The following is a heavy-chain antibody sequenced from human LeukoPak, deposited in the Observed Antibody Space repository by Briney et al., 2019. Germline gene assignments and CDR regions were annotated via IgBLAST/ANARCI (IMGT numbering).Heavy chain of an antibody. CDR1: GFTFSSYS. Sequence: GGSLRLSCAASGFTFSSYSMNWVRQAPGKGLEWVSSISSSSSYIYYADSVKGRFTISRDNAKNSLYLQMNSLRAEDTAVYYCARESGVYGDYRWDDYWGQGTLVTVSS. V-gene: IGHV3-21*03. CDR2: ISSSSSYI. D-gene: IGHD4-17*01. CDR3: ARESGVYGDYRWDDY. J-gene: IGHJ4*02.